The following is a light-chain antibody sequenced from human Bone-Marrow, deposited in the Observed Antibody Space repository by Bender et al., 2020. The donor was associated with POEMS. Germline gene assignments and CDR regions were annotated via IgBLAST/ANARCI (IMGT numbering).Light chain of an antibody. CDR2: EVS. Sequence: QSALTQPASVSGSPGQSITISCTGTSSDVGSYNYVSWYQQFPGKAPKLVIYEVSNRPSGVSNRFSGSKSGNSASLTISGLRAEDEADYYCNSYTSTTLYVFGTGTKVTVL. CDR1: SSDVGSYNY. CDR3: NSYTSTTLYV. J-gene: IGLJ1*01. V-gene: IGLV2-14*01.